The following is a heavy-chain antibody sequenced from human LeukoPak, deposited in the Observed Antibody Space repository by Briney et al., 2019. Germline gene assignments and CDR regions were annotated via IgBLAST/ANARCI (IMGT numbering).Heavy chain of an antibody. CDR2: IKQDGSEK. J-gene: IGHJ6*03. CDR1: GFIFSSYW. CDR3: AKLGRGELLHYYYMDV. D-gene: IGHD1-26*01. Sequence: PGGSLRLSCAASGFIFSSYWMSWVRQAPGKGLEWVANIKQDGSEKYYVDSVKGRFTISRDNSKNTLYLQMNSLRAEDTAVYYCAKLGRGELLHYYYMDVWGKGTTVTVSS. V-gene: IGHV3-7*03.